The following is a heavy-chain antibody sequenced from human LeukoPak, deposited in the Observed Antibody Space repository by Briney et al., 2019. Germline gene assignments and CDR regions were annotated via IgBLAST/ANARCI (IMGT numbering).Heavy chain of an antibody. CDR2: INHSGST. V-gene: IGHV4-34*01. Sequence: SETLSLTCAVYGGSFSGYYWSWIRQPPGKGLEWIGEINHSGSTNYNPSLKSRVTILVDTSKNQFSLKLSSVTAADTAVYYCARGFNRYFDWLSYFDYWGQGTLVTVSS. D-gene: IGHD3-9*01. CDR1: GGSFSGYY. CDR3: ARGFNRYFDWLSYFDY. J-gene: IGHJ4*02.